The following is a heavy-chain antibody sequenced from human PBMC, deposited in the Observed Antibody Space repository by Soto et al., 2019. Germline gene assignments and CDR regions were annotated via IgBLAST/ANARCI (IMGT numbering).Heavy chain of an antibody. J-gene: IGHJ6*02. CDR1: GGTFRSYS. D-gene: IGHD3-22*01. Sequence: QVQLVQSGAEVKKPGSSVKVSCKASGGTFRSYSMSWVRQAPGQGLEWMGGIIPIFDITNYAQKFQGRVTITADESTSTAYMALSSLGSDDTAVYYCARPDEGGYSSNHHYYYALDVWGQGTTVTV. CDR2: IIPIFDIT. V-gene: IGHV1-69*01. CDR3: ARPDEGGYSSNHHYYYALDV.